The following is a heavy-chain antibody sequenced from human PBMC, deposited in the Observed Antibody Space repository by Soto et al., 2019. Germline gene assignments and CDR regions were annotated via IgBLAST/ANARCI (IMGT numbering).Heavy chain of an antibody. J-gene: IGHJ4*02. Sequence: PSETLSLTCAVSGYSISSGYYWVCIRQPPGKGLEWIGSIYHSGSTYYNPCIKSRVTISVDTSKNQFSLKLSSVTAADTAVYYCARDLVGSGWFEYWGQGTLVAVSS. V-gene: IGHV4-38-2*02. CDR2: IYHSGST. CDR1: GYSISSGYY. CDR3: ARDLVGSGWFEY. D-gene: IGHD6-19*01.